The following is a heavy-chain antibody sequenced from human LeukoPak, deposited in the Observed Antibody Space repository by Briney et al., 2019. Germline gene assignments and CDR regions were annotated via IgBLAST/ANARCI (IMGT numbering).Heavy chain of an antibody. J-gene: IGHJ4*02. D-gene: IGHD2-15*01. CDR1: GYTFTGYY. V-gene: IGHV1-2*06. Sequence: GASVKVSCKASGYTFTGYYMHSVRQAPGQGLEWMGRINPNSGGTNYAQKFQGRVTMTRETSSSTAYMELSRLRSDDTAVYYCANRLGYCSGGSCPQGDYWGQGTLVTVSS. CDR3: ANRLGYCSGGSCPQGDY. CDR2: INPNSGGT.